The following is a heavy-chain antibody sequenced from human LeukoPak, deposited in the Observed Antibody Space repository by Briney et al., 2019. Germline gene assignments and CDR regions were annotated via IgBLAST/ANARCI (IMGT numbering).Heavy chain of an antibody. CDR2: INHSGRT. J-gene: IGHJ5*02. D-gene: IGHD1-26*01. CDR3: AREDGEWELRVSWFDP. V-gene: IGHV4-34*01. CDR1: GGSFSGYY. Sequence: PETLSLTCAVYGGSFSGYYWSWIRQPPGKGLEWIGEINHSGRTNYNPSLKSRVTISVDSSKNQFSLRLSFVTAADTAVYYCAREDGEWELRVSWFDPWGQGTLVTVSS.